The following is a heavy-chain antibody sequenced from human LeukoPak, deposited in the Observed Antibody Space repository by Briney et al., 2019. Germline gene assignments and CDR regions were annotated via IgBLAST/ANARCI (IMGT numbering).Heavy chain of an antibody. CDR1: GFTFSSYA. Sequence: GRSLRLSCAASGFTFSSYAMHWVRQAPGKGLEWVSAISGSGGSTYYADSVKGRFTISRDNSKNTLYLQMNSLRAEDTAVYYCAKDPELWFGELFDYWGQGTLVTVSS. V-gene: IGHV3-23*01. J-gene: IGHJ4*02. D-gene: IGHD3-10*01. CDR2: ISGSGGST. CDR3: AKDPELWFGELFDY.